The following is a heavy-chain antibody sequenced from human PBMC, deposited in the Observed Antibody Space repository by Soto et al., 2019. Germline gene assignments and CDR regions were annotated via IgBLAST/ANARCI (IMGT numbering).Heavy chain of an antibody. CDR3: ARGPNWGYRFDS. V-gene: IGHV1-69*06. D-gene: IGHD7-27*01. CDR2: LIPLFGTT. J-gene: IGHJ4*02. CDR1: GGTFSGHA. Sequence: QVQLVQSGAEVKKPGSSVKVSCEASGGTFSGHAISWVRQAPGQGPEWMGGLIPLFGTTQHAQNFQDRLTITADKSTRTAYMELTSLRFEDTPIYYCARGPNWGYRFDSWGQGTLVTVSS.